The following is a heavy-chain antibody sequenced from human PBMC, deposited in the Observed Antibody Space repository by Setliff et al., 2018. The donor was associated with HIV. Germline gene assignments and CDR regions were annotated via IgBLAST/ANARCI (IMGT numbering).Heavy chain of an antibody. Sequence: PSETLSLTCTVSGGSISSYYWSWIRQAPGKGLEWISYIGSLGDKEYADSVKGRFTISRDNSKNTLYLQMNSLRAEDTAVYYCARDLGAGPIYYYYYYGMDVWGQGTTVTVSS. CDR3: ARDLGAGPIYYYYYYGMDV. CDR2: IGSLGDK. J-gene: IGHJ6*02. V-gene: IGHV3-66*03. D-gene: IGHD3-16*01. CDR1: GGSISSYY.